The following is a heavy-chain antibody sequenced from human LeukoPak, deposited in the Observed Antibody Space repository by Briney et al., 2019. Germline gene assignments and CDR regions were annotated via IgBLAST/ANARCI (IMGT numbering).Heavy chain of an antibody. J-gene: IGHJ4*02. V-gene: IGHV3-30*18. D-gene: IGHD3-9*01. CDR3: AKDHLDYDILTGLDY. CDR2: ISYDGSNK. CDR1: GLTFSSYG. Sequence: GRSLRLSCAASGLTFSSYGMHGVRQAPGKGLEGVAVISYDGSNKYYADSVKGRFTISRDDSKNTLYLQMNSLRAEDTAVYYCAKDHLDYDILTGLDYWGQGTLVTVSS.